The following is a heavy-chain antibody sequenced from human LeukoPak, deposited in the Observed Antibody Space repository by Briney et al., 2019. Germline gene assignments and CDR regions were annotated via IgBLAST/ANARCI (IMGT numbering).Heavy chain of an antibody. D-gene: IGHD2-2*01. V-gene: IGHV1-2*06. Sequence: ASVKVSCKASGYTFTAYYMHWVRQAPGQGPEWMGRINPSSGDTNYALKFQGRVTMTRDTSIRTAYMEVSRLRSDDTAVYYCASRPYSTSWYWGQGTLVTVSS. CDR2: INPSSGDT. CDR1: GYTFTAYY. J-gene: IGHJ4*02. CDR3: ASRPYSTSWY.